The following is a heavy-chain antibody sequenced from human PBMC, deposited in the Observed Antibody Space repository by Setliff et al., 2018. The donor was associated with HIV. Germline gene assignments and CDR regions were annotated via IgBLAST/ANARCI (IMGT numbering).Heavy chain of an antibody. V-gene: IGHV4-4*08. D-gene: IGHD2-15*01. CDR2: VHTSGSS. Sequence: SETLSLTCTVSGGSISDFYWSWIRQSPRWGLEWIGYVHTSGSSNYNLSLKSRVTISVDTSKNQFSLKLSSVTAADTAVYYCARHLTPLLVVVSWGQGTLVTVSS. J-gene: IGHJ4*02. CDR3: ARHLTPLLVVVS. CDR1: GGSISDFY.